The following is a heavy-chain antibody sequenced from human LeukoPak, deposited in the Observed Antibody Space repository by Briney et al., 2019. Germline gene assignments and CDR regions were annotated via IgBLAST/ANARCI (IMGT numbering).Heavy chain of an antibody. CDR2: ISSSSTI. J-gene: IGHJ5*02. Sequence: PGGSLRLSCAASGFTFSSYSMNWVRQAPGEGLEWVSYISSSSTIYYADSVKGRFTISRDNAKNSLYLQMNSLRAEDTAVYYCARDKYLGIGWFDPWGQGTLVTVSS. CDR3: ARDKYLGIGWFDP. V-gene: IGHV3-48*01. D-gene: IGHD7-27*01. CDR1: GFTFSSYS.